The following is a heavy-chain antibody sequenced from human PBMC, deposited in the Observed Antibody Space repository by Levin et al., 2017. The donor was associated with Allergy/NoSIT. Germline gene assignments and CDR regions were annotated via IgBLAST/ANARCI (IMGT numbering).Heavy chain of an antibody. Sequence: SQTLSLTCFVSGGSLSSGDFYWSWIRQPPGKGLEWIGYIYHTGATYYNPSLKTPLTMSVDTSRNQFSLNLNSVTVADTAVYFCGRGNRGIDYWGPGTLVTVSS. J-gene: IGHJ4*02. V-gene: IGHV4-30-4*01. CDR2: IYHTGAT. CDR3: GRGNRGIDY. CDR1: GGSLSSGDFY.